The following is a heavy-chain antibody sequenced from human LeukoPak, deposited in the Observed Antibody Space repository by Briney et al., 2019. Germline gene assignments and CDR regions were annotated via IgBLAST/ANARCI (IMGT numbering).Heavy chain of an antibody. D-gene: IGHD1-1*01. V-gene: IGHV4-4*07. Sequence: SETLSLTCTVSGGSISSYYWSWIRQPAGKGLQWIGRMYTSGSTYYNPSLKSRVTMSVDTSKNQFSLKLSSVTAADTAVYYCARDPTGTTSNWFDPWGQGTLVTVSS. J-gene: IGHJ5*02. CDR2: MYTSGST. CDR3: ARDPTGTTSNWFDP. CDR1: GGSISSYY.